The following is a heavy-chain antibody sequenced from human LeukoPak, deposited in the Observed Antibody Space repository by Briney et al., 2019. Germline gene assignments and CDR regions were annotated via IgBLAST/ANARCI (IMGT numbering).Heavy chain of an antibody. CDR2: IKSDGGT. Sequence: GGSLRLSCAASGFTFSTYWMHWVRQAPGKGLVWVSRIKSDGGTNYADSVKGRFTISRDNAKKTVSLQMNSLRPEDTGVYYCARAPSEIGGYYPEYFRHWGEGTLVTVSS. V-gene: IGHV3-74*01. D-gene: IGHD3-22*01. CDR1: GFTFSTYW. CDR3: ARAPSEIGGYYPEYFRH. J-gene: IGHJ1*01.